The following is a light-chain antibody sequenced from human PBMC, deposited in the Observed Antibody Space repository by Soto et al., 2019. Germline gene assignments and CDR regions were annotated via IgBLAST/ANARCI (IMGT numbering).Light chain of an antibody. V-gene: IGKV3-11*01. CDR2: DAS. CDR1: QSVSSY. J-gene: IGKJ2*01. CDR3: QQRSNWPHT. Sequence: EIVLTQSPATLSFSPGERATLSCRASQSVSSYLAWYQQKPGQAPMLLIYDASNMATGIPARFSGSGAGTDFTLTISRLEPEDFAVYYWQQRSNWPHTFGQGTKLEIK.